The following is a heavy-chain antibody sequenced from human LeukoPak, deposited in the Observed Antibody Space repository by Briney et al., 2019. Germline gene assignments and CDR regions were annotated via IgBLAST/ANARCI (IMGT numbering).Heavy chain of an antibody. CDR1: GGSISSGGYY. V-gene: IGHV4-30-2*01. D-gene: IGHD3-3*01. Sequence: SQTLSLTCTVSGGSISSGGYYWSWIRQPPGKGLEWIGYIYHSGSTYYNPSLKSRVTISVDRCKNQFSLKLSSVTAADTAVYYCARQGFWSAQGDFDYWGQGTLVTVSS. CDR2: IYHSGST. J-gene: IGHJ4*02. CDR3: ARQGFWSAQGDFDY.